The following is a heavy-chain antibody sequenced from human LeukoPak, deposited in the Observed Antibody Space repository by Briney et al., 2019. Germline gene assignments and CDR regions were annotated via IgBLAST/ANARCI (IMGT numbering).Heavy chain of an antibody. V-gene: IGHV3-7*03. D-gene: IGHD3-9*01. J-gene: IGHJ4*02. Sequence: GGSLRLSCAASGFTFSSYWMSWVRQAPGKGPEWVANIKQDGSEKYYVDSVKGRFTISRDNAKNSLYLQMNSLRAEDTAVYYCAREGRAYDILTGYYKWEYYFDYWGQGTLVTVSS. CDR3: AREGRAYDILTGYYKWEYYFDY. CDR1: GFTFSSYW. CDR2: IKQDGSEK.